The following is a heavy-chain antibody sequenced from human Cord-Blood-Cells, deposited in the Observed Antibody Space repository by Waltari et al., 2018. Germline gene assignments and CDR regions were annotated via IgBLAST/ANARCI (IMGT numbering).Heavy chain of an antibody. J-gene: IGHJ5*02. V-gene: IGHV4-38-2*02. Sequence: QVQLQESGPGLVKPSETLSLTCAVSGYSISSGYYWGWIRQPPGKGLEWIGSIYHSASTYYNPSLKSRVTISVDTSKNQFSLKLSSVTAADTAVYYCAREGERGWFDPWGQGTLVTVSS. CDR3: AREGERGWFDP. CDR1: GYSISSGYY. CDR2: IYHSAST. D-gene: IGHD1-1*01.